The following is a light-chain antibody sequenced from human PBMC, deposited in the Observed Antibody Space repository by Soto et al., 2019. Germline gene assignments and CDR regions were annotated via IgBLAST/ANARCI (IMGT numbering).Light chain of an antibody. V-gene: IGKV3-20*01. Sequence: VLNLAPWSQLLTGGERATVSCRASQSVSNNYLAWYQQTPGQAPRLLIYGASNRATGIPDRFSGSGPGTDFTLTISRLEPEDFAVYYCQQYGSSGTFGQGTKVDIK. CDR1: QSVSNNY. CDR2: GAS. J-gene: IGKJ1*01. CDR3: QQYGSSGT.